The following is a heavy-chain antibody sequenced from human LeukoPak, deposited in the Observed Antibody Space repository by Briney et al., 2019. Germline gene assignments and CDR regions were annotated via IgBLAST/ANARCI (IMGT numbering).Heavy chain of an antibody. CDR3: ARTPRRGGSDY. V-gene: IGHV4-61*02. CDR2: IYTSGST. J-gene: IGHJ4*02. CDR1: GGSISSGSYY. Sequence: PSETLSLTCTVSGGSISSGSYYWSWIRQPAGKGLEWIGRIYTSGSTNYNPSLKSRVTISVDTSKNQFSLKLSSVTAADTAVYYCARTPRRGGSDYWGQGTLVTVSS. D-gene: IGHD3-16*01.